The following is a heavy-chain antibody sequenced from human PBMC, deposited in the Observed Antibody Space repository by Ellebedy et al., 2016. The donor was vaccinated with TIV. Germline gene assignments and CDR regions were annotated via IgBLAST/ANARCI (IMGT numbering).Heavy chain of an antibody. D-gene: IGHD1-7*01. CDR1: GFSFSNYA. Sequence: PGGSLRLSCAASGFSFSNYAMSWVRQAPGKGLEWVSGFGLSGDTTYYADSVKGRFTVSRDNSKNTLYLQMNSLRAEDTAIYYCAKTVVSTGNTGYDAFDIWGQGTVVTVSS. CDR2: FGLSGDTT. CDR3: AKTVVSTGNTGYDAFDI. V-gene: IGHV3-23*01. J-gene: IGHJ3*02.